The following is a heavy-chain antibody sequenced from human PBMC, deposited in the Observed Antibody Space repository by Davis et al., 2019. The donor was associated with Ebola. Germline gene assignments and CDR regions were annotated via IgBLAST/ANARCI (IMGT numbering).Heavy chain of an antibody. D-gene: IGHD2-2*01. V-gene: IGHV4-4*02. CDR3: AREDIVVVPAAMGNWFDP. Sequence: MPSETLSLTFAVSGGPISSSNWWRWVRQPPGKGLEWIGEIYHSGSTNYNPSLKSRVTISVDKSKNQFSLKLSSVTAADTAVYYCAREDIVVVPAAMGNWFDPWGQGTLVTVSS. J-gene: IGHJ5*02. CDR2: IYHSGST. CDR1: GGPISSSNW.